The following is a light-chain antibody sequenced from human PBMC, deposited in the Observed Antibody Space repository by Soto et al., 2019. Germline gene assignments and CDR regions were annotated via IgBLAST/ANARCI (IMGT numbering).Light chain of an antibody. CDR3: QQYGSSPLT. V-gene: IGKV3-20*01. J-gene: IGKJ4*01. CDR2: GAS. CDR1: QSVSSSY. Sequence: IELPQSPGTLSLSPVDRVTLSGRASQSVSSSYLAWYQQKPGQAPRLLIYGASSRATGSPDRFSGSGSGTDFTLTISRLEPEDFAVYYCQQYGSSPLTFGGGTKVDNK.